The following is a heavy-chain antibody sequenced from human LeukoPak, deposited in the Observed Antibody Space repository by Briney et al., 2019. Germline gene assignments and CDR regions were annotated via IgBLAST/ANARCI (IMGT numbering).Heavy chain of an antibody. D-gene: IGHD3-10*01. CDR1: GDSINSYY. V-gene: IGHV4-4*07. CDR3: ARDRYYGSGYYYVDV. CDR2: IYSRGST. J-gene: IGHJ6*03. Sequence: PSETLFLTCTVSGDSINSYYWTWIRQPAGKGLEWIGRIYSRGSTTYNSSLKRRVTISVDTTKRQFSLRLTSVTAADTAIYYCARDRYYGSGYYYVDVWGKGTTVTV.